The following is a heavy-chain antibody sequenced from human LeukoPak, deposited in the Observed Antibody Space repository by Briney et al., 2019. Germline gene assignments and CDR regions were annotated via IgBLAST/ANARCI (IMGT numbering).Heavy chain of an antibody. V-gene: IGHV3-21*01. CDR3: ARDATYCSSTSCPDYYYYSMDV. J-gene: IGHJ6*02. CDR2: ISSISRYI. D-gene: IGHD2-2*01. CDR1: GFTFSSYS. Sequence: GGSLRLSCEASGFTFSSYSMNWVRQAPGKGLEWVSSISSISRYIYYADSVKGRFTISRDNAKNSLYLQMNSLRAEDTAVYYCARDATYCSSTSCPDYYYYSMDVWGQGTTVTVSS.